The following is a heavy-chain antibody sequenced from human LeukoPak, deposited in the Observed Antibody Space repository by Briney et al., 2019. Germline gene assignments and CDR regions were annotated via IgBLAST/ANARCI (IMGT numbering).Heavy chain of an antibody. Sequence: GGSLRLSCAASGFTFSSYAMHWVRQAPGKGLEWVAVIWYDGSNKYYADSVKGRFTISRDNSKNTLYLQMNSLRAEDTAVYYCAREPAYYDFWSGYYPSYYYYGMDVWGQGTTVTVSS. V-gene: IGHV3-33*08. CDR1: GFTFSSYA. CDR3: AREPAYYDFWSGYYPSYYYYGMDV. D-gene: IGHD3-3*01. J-gene: IGHJ6*02. CDR2: IWYDGSNK.